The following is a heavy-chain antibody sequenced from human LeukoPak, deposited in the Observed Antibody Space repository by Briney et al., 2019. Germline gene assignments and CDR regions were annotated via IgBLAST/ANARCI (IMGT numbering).Heavy chain of an antibody. Sequence: PGGSLRLSCAGSGFSFSSHSMNWVRQTPRKGLEWISYISNSGNTKYYADSVKGRFSISRDNANNSVYLQMNNLRAEDTAVYYCAAVIDYWGQGTLVTVSS. CDR1: GFSFSSHS. CDR3: AAVIDY. CDR2: ISNSGNTK. J-gene: IGHJ4*02. V-gene: IGHV3-48*04.